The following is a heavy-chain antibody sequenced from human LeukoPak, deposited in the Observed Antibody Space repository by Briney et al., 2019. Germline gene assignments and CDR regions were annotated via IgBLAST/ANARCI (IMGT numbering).Heavy chain of an antibody. Sequence: GGSLRLSCAASGFTFSSYEMNWVRQAPGKGLEWVTYISSSGSTIYYADSVKGRFTISRDNSKNTLYLQMNSLRAEDTAVYYCARGGVVVNDLCVYWGQGTLVTVSS. D-gene: IGHD3-22*01. V-gene: IGHV3-48*03. CDR3: ARGGVVVNDLCVY. J-gene: IGHJ4*02. CDR1: GFTFSSYE. CDR2: ISSSGSTI.